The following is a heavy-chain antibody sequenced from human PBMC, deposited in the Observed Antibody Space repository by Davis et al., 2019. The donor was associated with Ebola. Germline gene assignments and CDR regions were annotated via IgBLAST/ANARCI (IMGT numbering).Heavy chain of an antibody. CDR1: GFTFSSYA. CDR2: ISYDGSNK. D-gene: IGHD2-21*01. CDR3: ARSGQIILGSYYYGMDV. J-gene: IGHJ6*02. V-gene: IGHV3-30*04. Sequence: PGGSLRLSCAASGFTFSSYAMHWVRQAPGKGLEWVAVISYDGSNKYYADSVKGRFTISRDNSKNTLYLQMNSLRAEDTAVYYCARSGQIILGSYYYGMDVWGQGTTVTVSS.